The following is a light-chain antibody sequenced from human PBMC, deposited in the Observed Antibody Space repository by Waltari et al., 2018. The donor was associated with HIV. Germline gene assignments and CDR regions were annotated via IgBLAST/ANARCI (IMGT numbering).Light chain of an antibody. J-gene: IGKJ2*01. V-gene: IGKV1-27*01. Sequence: DIQMTQSPSSLSVSIGDRVIITCRASQGISNNLAWYQQKPGTVPKLLIYAASTLQSGVPSRFSGSGSGTDFTLTIDSLQSEDIATYYCQKYNTVPYTFGQGTNLEI. CDR1: QGISNN. CDR3: QKYNTVPYT. CDR2: AAS.